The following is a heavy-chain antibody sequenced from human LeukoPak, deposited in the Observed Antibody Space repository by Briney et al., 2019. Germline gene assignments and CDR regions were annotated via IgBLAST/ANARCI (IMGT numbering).Heavy chain of an antibody. D-gene: IGHD4-17*01. CDR2: INPNSGGT. CDR3: AREMTTVTTLGY. V-gene: IGHV1-2*03. J-gene: IGHJ4*02. Sequence: VASVKVSCKASGYTFTGYYMHWVQQAPGQGLEWMGWINPNSGGTNYAQKFQGRVTMTRDTSISTAYMELSRLRSDDTAVYYCAREMTTVTTLGYWGQGTLVTVSS. CDR1: GYTFTGYY.